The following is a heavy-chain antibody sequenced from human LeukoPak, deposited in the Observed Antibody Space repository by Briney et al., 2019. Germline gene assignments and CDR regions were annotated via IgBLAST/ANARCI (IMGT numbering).Heavy chain of an antibody. D-gene: IGHD3-9*01. J-gene: IGHJ4*02. V-gene: IGHV4-4*07. CDR2: IYTSGST. Sequence: SETLSLTCTVSGGSISSYYWSWIRQPAGKGLEWIGRIYTSGSTNYNPSLKSRVTISIDTSKSQFSLKLSSATAADTAVYYCATGRSIRYFDYWGQGTLLTVSS. CDR3: ATGRSIRYFDY. CDR1: GGSISSYY.